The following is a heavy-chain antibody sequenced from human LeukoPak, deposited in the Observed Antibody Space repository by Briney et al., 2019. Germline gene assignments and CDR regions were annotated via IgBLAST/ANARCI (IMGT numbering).Heavy chain of an antibody. CDR1: GYTFTGYY. CDR3: ARVGYCSGGSCYSRYYFDY. Sequence: ASVKVSCKASGYTFTGYYMHWVRQAPGQGLEWMGWINPNSGGTNYAQKFQGRVTMTRDTSISTAYMELSRLRSGDTAVYYCARVGYCSGGSCYSRYYFDYWGQGTLVTVSS. V-gene: IGHV1-2*02. D-gene: IGHD2-15*01. J-gene: IGHJ4*02. CDR2: INPNSGGT.